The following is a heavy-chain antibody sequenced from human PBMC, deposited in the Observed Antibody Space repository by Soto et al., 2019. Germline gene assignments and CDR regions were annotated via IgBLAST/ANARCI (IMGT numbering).Heavy chain of an antibody. D-gene: IGHD6-6*01. CDR1: GGSISSYY. CDR2: IYTSGST. V-gene: IGHV4-4*07. J-gene: IGHJ6*02. CDR3: ARDREFGYSSSSFGYYYYGMDV. Sequence: LETLSLTCTVSGGSISSYYWSWIRQPAGKGLEWIGRIYTSGSTNYNPSLKSRVTMSVDTSKNQFSLKLSSVTAADTAVYYCARDREFGYSSSSFGYYYYGMDVWGQGTTVTVSS.